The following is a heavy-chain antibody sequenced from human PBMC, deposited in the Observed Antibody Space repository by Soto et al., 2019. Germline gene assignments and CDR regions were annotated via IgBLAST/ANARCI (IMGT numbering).Heavy chain of an antibody. CDR3: ARSNLFYDFWSGYYGPSYYYGMDV. J-gene: IGHJ6*02. D-gene: IGHD3-3*01. Sequence: SETLSLTCTVSGGSISSSSYYWGWIRQPPGKGLEWIGSIYYSGSTYYNPSLKSRVTISVDTSKNQFSLKLSSVTAADTAVYYCARSNLFYDFWSGYYGPSYYYGMDVWGQGTTVTVSS. V-gene: IGHV4-39*01. CDR2: IYYSGST. CDR1: GGSISSSSYY.